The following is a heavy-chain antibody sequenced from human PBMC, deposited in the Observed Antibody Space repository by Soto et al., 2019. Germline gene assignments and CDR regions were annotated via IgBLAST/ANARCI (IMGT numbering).Heavy chain of an antibody. D-gene: IGHD4-4*01. CDR2: IKQDGSEK. V-gene: IGHV3-7*01. CDR3: AGSYSNYPNDAFDI. CDR1: GFTFSSYW. Sequence: GSLRLSCAASGFTFSSYWMSWVRQAPGKGLEWVANIKQDGSEKYYVDSVKGRFTISRDNAKNSLYLQMNSLRAEDTAVYYCAGSYSNYPNDAFDIWGQGTMVTVSS. J-gene: IGHJ3*02.